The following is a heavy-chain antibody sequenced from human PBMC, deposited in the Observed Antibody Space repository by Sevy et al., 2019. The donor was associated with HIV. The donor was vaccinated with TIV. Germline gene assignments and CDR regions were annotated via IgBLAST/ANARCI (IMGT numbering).Heavy chain of an antibody. CDR1: GFTFSNAW. D-gene: IGHD2-15*01. J-gene: IGHJ4*02. CDR3: TTGGSYFCSGGSCYSSPDY. Sequence: GGSLRLSCAASGFTFSNAWMNWVRQAPGKGLEWVGRIKSKTDGGTTDYAAPVKGRFTISRDDSKNTLYLQMNSRKTEDTAVYYCTTGGSYFCSGGSCYSSPDYWGQGTLVTVSS. V-gene: IGHV3-15*07. CDR2: IKSKTDGGTT.